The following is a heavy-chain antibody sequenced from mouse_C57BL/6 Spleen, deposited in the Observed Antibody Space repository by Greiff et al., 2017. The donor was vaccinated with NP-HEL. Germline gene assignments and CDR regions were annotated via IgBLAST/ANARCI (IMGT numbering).Heavy chain of an antibody. CDR1: GYTFTDYE. Sequence: VQLQQSGAELVRPGASVTLSCKASGYTFTDYEMHWVKQTPVHGLEWIGAIDPETGGTAYNQKFKGKAILTADKSSSTAYMELRSLTSEDSAVYYCTRDHSNYAWYFDVWGTGTTVTVSS. D-gene: IGHD2-5*01. J-gene: IGHJ1*03. CDR3: TRDHSNYAWYFDV. V-gene: IGHV1-15*01. CDR2: IDPETGGT.